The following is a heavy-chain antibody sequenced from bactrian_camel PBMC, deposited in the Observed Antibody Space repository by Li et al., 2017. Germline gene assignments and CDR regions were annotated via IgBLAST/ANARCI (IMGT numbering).Heavy chain of an antibody. Sequence: HVQLVESGGGLVQPGGSLRLSCAASGYTHSDRCMGWFRQAPGKEREGVAAIDTDGAIIYDDSVKGRFTISRDNAKNTLYLQMNSLKPEDTAVYYCATIEALHGGSLWGDYWGQGTQVTVS. CDR2: IDTDGAI. D-gene: IGHD2*01. J-gene: IGHJ4*01. V-gene: IGHV3S53*01. CDR1: GYTHSDRC. CDR3: ATIEALHGGSLWGDY.